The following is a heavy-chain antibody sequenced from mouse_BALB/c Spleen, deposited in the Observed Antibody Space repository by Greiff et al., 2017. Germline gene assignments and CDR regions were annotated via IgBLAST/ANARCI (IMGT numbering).Heavy chain of an antibody. CDR3: ARGGHYYGSSYAWFAY. D-gene: IGHD1-1*01. CDR2: INPYNGGT. CDR1: GYSFTGYT. J-gene: IGHJ3*01. V-gene: IGHV1-18*01. Sequence: VQLKESGPELVKPGASMKISCKASGYSFTGYTMNWVKQSHGKNLEWIGLINPYNGGTSYNQKFKGKATLTVDKSSSTAYMELLSLTSEDSAVYYCARGGHYYGSSYAWFAYWGQGTLVTVSA.